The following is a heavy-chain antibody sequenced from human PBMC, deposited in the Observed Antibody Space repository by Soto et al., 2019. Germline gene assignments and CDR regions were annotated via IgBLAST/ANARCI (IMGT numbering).Heavy chain of an antibody. CDR2: IYYSGST. V-gene: IGHV4-31*03. Sequence: SETLSLTCTVSGGSISSGGYYWSWIRQHPGKGLEWIGYIYYSGSTYYNPSLKSRVTISVDTSKNQFSLKLSSVTAADTAVYYCFFQQLVHYHYGIDFWGQGTTVPVS. D-gene: IGHD6-13*01. CDR3: FFQQLVHYHYGIDF. CDR1: GGSISSGGYY. J-gene: IGHJ6*02.